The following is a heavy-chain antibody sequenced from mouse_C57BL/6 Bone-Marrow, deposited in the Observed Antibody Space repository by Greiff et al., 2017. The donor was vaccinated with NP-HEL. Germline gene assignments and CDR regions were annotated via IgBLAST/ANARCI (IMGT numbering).Heavy chain of an antibody. V-gene: IGHV1-53*01. J-gene: IGHJ2*01. CDR2: INPSNGGT. CDR3: AREGLLWLRLYYFDY. D-gene: IGHD2-9*01. CDR1: GYTFTSYW. Sequence: QVHVKQPGTELVKPGASVKLSCKASGYTFTSYWMHWVKQRPGQGLEWIGNINPSNGGTNYNEKFKSKATLTVDKSSSTAYMQLSSLTSEDSAVYYCAREGLLWLRLYYFDYWGQGTTLTVSS.